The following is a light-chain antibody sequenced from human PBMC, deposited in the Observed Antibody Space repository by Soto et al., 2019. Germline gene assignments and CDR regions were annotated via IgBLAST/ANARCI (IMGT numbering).Light chain of an antibody. CDR1: SSNIGAGYD. Sequence: QSVLTQPPSVSGAPGQRVTISCTGISSNIGAGYDVHWYQQLPGTAPKLLIYGNSNRPSGVPDRFSGSKSGTSASLAITGLQAEDDADYYCQSYDSSLSGWVFGGGTKLTVL. J-gene: IGLJ3*02. V-gene: IGLV1-40*01. CDR3: QSYDSSLSGWV. CDR2: GNS.